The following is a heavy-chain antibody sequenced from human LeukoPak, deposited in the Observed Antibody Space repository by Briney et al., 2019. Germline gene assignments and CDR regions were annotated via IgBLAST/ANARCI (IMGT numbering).Heavy chain of an antibody. V-gene: IGHV4-61*08. Sequence: SETLSLTCSVSGGSISSDDYCWNWIRQPPGKGLEWIGYLSYSGSTNYNPSLKSRVTMSVDTSKTQFSLKLSSVTVADAAVYYCATSGRNSIDYWGQGTLVTISS. J-gene: IGHJ4*02. CDR2: LSYSGST. CDR1: GGSISSDDYC. CDR3: ATSGRNSIDY. D-gene: IGHD4-23*01.